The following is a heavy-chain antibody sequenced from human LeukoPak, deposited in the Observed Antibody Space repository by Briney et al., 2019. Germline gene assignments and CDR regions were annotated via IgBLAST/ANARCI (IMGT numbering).Heavy chain of an antibody. CDR1: GFTFSSYS. Sequence: PGGSLRLSCAASGFTFSSYSMNWVRQAPGKGLEWVSSISSSSSYIYYADSVKGRFTISRDNAKNSLYLQMNSLRAEDTAVYYCARGPIVGHSSSWFDDWGQGTRVTVSS. CDR3: ARGPIVGHSSSWFDD. V-gene: IGHV3-21*01. J-gene: IGHJ5*02. D-gene: IGHD6-13*01. CDR2: ISSSSSYI.